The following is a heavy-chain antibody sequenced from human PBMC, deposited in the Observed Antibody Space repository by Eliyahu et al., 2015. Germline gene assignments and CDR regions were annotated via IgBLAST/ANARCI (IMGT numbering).Heavy chain of an antibody. V-gene: IGHV1-2*04. D-gene: IGHD6-13*01. J-gene: IGHJ3*02. CDR3: ARRRYSSSSSDAFDI. CDR1: GYTXTGYY. CDR2: INPNSGGT. Sequence: QVQLVQSGAEVKKPGASXKVSCKASGYTXTGYYMHWVRQAPGQGLEWMGWINPNSGGTNYAQKFQGWVTMTRDTSISTAYMELSRLRSDDTAVYYCARRRYSSSSSDAFDIWGQGTMVTVSS.